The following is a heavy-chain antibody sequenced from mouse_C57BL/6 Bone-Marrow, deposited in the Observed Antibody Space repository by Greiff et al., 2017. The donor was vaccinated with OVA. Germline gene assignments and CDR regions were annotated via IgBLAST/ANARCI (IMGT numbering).Heavy chain of an antibody. Sequence: VQLQQSGAELVKPGASVKLSCNASGYAFSSYWMHWVKQRPGKGLEWIGQIYPGDGDTNYNGKFKGKATLTADKSSSAAYMQLSSLSSEDSAVYFCAREECYGSSVYFGCWGKGTTLTV. CDR1: GYAFSSYW. CDR3: AREECYGSSVYFGC. D-gene: IGHD1-1*01. J-gene: IGHJ2*01. CDR2: IYPGDGDT. V-gene: IGHV1-80*01.